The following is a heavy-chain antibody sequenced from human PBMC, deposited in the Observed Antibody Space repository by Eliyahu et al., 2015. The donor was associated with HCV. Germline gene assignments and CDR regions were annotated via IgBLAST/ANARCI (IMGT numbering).Heavy chain of an antibody. Sequence: EVQLMASGGGLVKPGGSLRLSCAASGFPFSTYGMYWVRQTPGKGLEWVSSISNVVSYIYYADSVKGRFTISRDNAKSSLYLQMNSLRAEDTAVYYCARDMSGYGDILDYWGQGTLVTVSS. CDR1: GFPFSTYG. J-gene: IGHJ4*02. D-gene: IGHD4-17*01. CDR2: ISNVVSYI. CDR3: ARDMSGYGDILDY. V-gene: IGHV3-21*01.